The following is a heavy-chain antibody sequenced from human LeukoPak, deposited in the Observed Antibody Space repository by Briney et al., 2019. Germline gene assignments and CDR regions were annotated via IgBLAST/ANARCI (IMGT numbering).Heavy chain of an antibody. Sequence: GGSLRLSCVASGFSFSTSWMSWVRQAPGKGLEWLANIKEDGSVKNHVGSVKGRFTISRDNAKDSLYLQMDSLRAEDTAVYYCARVQDGYSKYAFDIWGQGTMVTVSS. D-gene: IGHD5-24*01. CDR3: ARVQDGYSKYAFDI. V-gene: IGHV3-7*04. CDR1: GFSFSTSW. CDR2: IKEDGSVK. J-gene: IGHJ3*02.